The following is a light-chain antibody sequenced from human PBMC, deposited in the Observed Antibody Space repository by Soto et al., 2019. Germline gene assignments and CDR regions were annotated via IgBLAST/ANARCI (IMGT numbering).Light chain of an antibody. CDR1: QDISNY. Sequence: DLQMTQSPSSLSASVGDRVTITCQSSQDISNYLNWYQQKPGKAPKLLIYDASNLETGVPSRFSGSGSGTDFTFTISSLQPADIATYYCQQYDNLHSFGGGTKVESK. CDR3: QQYDNLHS. V-gene: IGKV1-33*01. J-gene: IGKJ4*01. CDR2: DAS.